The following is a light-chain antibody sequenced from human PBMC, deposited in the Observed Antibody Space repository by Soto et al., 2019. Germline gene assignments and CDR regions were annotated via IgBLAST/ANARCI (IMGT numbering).Light chain of an antibody. CDR2: EVR. CDR3: SSYRSSTTFV. CDR1: SSDVGAYNY. Sequence: QSALTQPASVSLSPGQAITISCSGTSSDVGAYNYVSLYQQYPGKAPKVIIFEVRKRPSGVSNRFSGSKSGDTASLTISGLQAEDEADYYCSSYRSSTTFVFGTGTNVTVL. V-gene: IGLV2-14*01. J-gene: IGLJ1*01.